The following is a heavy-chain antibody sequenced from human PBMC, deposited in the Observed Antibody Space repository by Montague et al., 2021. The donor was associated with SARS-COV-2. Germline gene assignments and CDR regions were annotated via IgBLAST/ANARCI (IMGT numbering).Heavy chain of an antibody. J-gene: IGHJ6*02. V-gene: IGHV1-18*01. D-gene: IGHD3-3*01. CDR1: GYTFISYS. Sequence: SVKVSCKASGYTFISYSISWVRQAPGQGLEWMGWINPNNDNTNYAQKVQGGVTLTTDASTKTAYMELRSLRSDDTAVYYCARAGYNSGPRSYYDFWDGYDYYYGMDVWGQGTTVTVSS. CDR3: ARAGYNSGPRSYYDFWDGYDYYYGMDV. CDR2: INPNNDNT.